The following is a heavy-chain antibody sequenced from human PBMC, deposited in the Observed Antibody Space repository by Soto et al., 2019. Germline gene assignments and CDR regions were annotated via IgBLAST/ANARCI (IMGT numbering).Heavy chain of an antibody. CDR1: GFTFSSYA. J-gene: IGHJ4*02. Sequence: GGSLRLSCAASGFTFSSYAMHWVRQAPGKGLEWVAVISYDGSNKYYADSVKGRFTISRDNSKNTLYLQMNSLRAEDTAVYYCARDLSDSSGWYEYFDYWGQGTLVTVSS. CDR2: ISYDGSNK. CDR3: ARDLSDSSGWYEYFDY. D-gene: IGHD6-19*01. V-gene: IGHV3-30-3*01.